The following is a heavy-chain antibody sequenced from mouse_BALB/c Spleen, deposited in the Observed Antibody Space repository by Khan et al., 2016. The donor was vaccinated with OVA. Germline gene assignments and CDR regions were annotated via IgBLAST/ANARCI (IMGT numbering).Heavy chain of an antibody. CDR2: IWGGGGT. Sequence: VELVESGPGLVAPSQSLSITCTVSGFSLSRYNIHWVRQPPGKGLEWLGMIWGGGGTDYTSALKSRLSISKEHSKRQVFLKMNSLQTYDTAMYYCARTYYRYDGYYAMDYWAQGTSVTVSS. V-gene: IGHV2-6-4*01. D-gene: IGHD2-14*01. CDR3: ARTYYRYDGYYAMDY. J-gene: IGHJ4*01. CDR1: GFSLSRYN.